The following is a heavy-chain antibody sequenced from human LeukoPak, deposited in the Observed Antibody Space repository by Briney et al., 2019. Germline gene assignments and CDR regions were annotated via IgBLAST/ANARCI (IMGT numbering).Heavy chain of an antibody. CDR1: GFTFSSYS. Sequence: GGSLRLSCAASGFTFSSYSMNWVRQAPGKGLEWVSSISSSSSYIYYADSVKGRFTISRDNAKNSLYLQMNSLRAEDTAVYYCARARITMVRGVMNYYGMDVWGQGNTVTVSS. CDR3: ARARITMVRGVMNYYGMDV. V-gene: IGHV3-21*01. CDR2: ISSSSSYI. D-gene: IGHD3-10*01. J-gene: IGHJ6*02.